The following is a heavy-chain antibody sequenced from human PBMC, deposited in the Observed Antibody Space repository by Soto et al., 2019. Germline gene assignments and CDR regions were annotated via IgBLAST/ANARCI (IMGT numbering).Heavy chain of an antibody. CDR1: GFTFSSYG. Sequence: QVQLVESGGGVVQPGRSLRLSCAASGFTFSSYGMHWVRQAPGKGLEWVAVISYDGSNKYYADSVKGRFTISRDNSKNTHDLQMNSRKADDSAWDYCAKDAQQLYYCGYWGQGTLVTV. J-gene: IGHJ4*02. D-gene: IGHD6-13*01. V-gene: IGHV3-30*18. CDR3: AKDAQQLYYCGY. CDR2: ISYDGSNK.